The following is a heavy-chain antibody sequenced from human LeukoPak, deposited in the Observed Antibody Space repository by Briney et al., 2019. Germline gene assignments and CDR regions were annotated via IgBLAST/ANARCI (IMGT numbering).Heavy chain of an antibody. V-gene: IGHV3-48*03. CDR1: GFNFSSYE. CDR2: ISSSGTTI. Sequence: GGSLRLSCAASGFNFSSYEMNWVRQAPGKGLEWVSYISSSGTTIYYTDSVKDRFPISRDNAKSSLYLQMNSLRAEDTAVYYCARSSRGAYYYYGMDVWGQGTTVTVSS. CDR3: ARSSRGAYYYYGMDV. D-gene: IGHD3-10*01. J-gene: IGHJ6*02.